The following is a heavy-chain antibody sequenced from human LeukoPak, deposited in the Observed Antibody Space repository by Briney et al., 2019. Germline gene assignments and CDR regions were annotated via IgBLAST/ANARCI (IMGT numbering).Heavy chain of an antibody. CDR1: GFTFSSYS. Sequence: PGGSLRLSCAASGFTFSSYSMNWVRQAPGKGLEWVAFISSSSSYIYYADSVKGRFTISRDNAKNSLYLQMDSLRAEDTAVYYCARGGTTGTTNFDPWGQGTLVTVSS. CDR3: ARGGTTGTTNFDP. V-gene: IGHV3-21*01. CDR2: ISSSSSYI. D-gene: IGHD1-1*01. J-gene: IGHJ5*02.